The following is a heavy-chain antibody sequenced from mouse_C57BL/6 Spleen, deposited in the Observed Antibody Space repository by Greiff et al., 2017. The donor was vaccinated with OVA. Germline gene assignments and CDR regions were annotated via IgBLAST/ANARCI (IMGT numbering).Heavy chain of an antibody. V-gene: IGHV6-3*01. CDR1: GFTFSNYW. Sequence: EVKVEESGGGLVQPGGSMKLSCIASGFTFSNYWMNWVRQSPEKGLEWVAQIRLKSDNYATHYAESVKGRFTISRDDSKSSVYLQMNNLRTEDTGIYYCTDPDWFPYWGQGTLVTVSA. CDR3: TDPDWFPY. CDR2: IRLKSDNYAT. J-gene: IGHJ3*01.